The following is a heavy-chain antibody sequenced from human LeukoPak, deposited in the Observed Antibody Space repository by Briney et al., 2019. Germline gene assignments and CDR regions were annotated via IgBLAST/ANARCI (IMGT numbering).Heavy chain of an antibody. CDR2: VSGGGRSK. CDR3: AKDSSTYYYGSGSYGGSVDY. Sequence: GGSLRLSCAASGFTFSSFAMSWVRQAPGKGLEWVASVSGGGRSKYYIDSVKGRFTISRDNSKNTLYLQMNSLRAEDTAVYYCAKDSSTYYYGSGSYGGSVDYWGQGTLVTVSS. CDR1: GFTFSSFA. D-gene: IGHD3-10*01. J-gene: IGHJ4*02. V-gene: IGHV3-23*01.